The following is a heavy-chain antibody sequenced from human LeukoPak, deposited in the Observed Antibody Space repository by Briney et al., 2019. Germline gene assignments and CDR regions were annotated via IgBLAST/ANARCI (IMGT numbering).Heavy chain of an antibody. CDR2: IIPILGIA. D-gene: IGHD3-9*01. CDR1: GGTFSSYA. J-gene: IGHJ4*02. CDR3: ARDYYDILTGYYFHFGY. V-gene: IGHV1-69*04. Sequence: SVKVSCKASGGTFSSYAISWVRQAPGQGLGWMGRIIPILGIANYAQKLQGRVTMTTDTSTSTAYMELRSLRSDDTAVYYCARDYYDILTGYYFHFGYWGQGTLVTVSS.